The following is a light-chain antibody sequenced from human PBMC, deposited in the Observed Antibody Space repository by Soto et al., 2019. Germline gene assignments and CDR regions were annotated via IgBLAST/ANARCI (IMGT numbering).Light chain of an antibody. V-gene: IGKV3-15*01. CDR2: GAS. Sequence: EIVMTQSPATLSVSTGERATLSCRASQSVSGQLAWYQQKPGQAPRLLIYGASTRATGIPARFSGSGSGTEFTLTISSLQSEDFAVYYCHQYKKWPPLTFGGGTKVEIK. J-gene: IGKJ4*01. CDR3: HQYKKWPPLT. CDR1: QSVSGQ.